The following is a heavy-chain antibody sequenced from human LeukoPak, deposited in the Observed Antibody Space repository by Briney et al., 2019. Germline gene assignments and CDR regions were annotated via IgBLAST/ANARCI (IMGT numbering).Heavy chain of an antibody. CDR2: IYYSGST. CDR3: ARLKDGYNYGFHGYYGMDV. Sequence: SETLFLTCTVSGGSISSSSYYWGWIRQPPGKGLEWIGSIYYSGSTYYNPSLKSRVTISVDTSKNQFSLKLSSVTAADTAVYYCARLKDGYNYGFHGYYGMDVWGQGTTVTVSS. D-gene: IGHD5-24*01. CDR1: GGSISSSSYY. V-gene: IGHV4-39*07. J-gene: IGHJ6*02.